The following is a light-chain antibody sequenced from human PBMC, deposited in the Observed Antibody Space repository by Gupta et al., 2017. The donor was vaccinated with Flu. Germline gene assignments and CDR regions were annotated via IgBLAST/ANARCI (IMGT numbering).Light chain of an antibody. V-gene: IGLV1-40*01. CDR1: SSNIGAGYD. CDR2: GNN. CDR3: QSYDSSLNGSL. Sequence: QSVLTQPPSVSGAPGPGVTISCVGSSSNIGAGYDVHWYRQLPGPAPKLLIYGNNNRPSGVPDRFSGSKSGTSASLAITGLQAEDEADYYCQSYDSSLNGSLFGGGTKLTVL. J-gene: IGLJ2*01.